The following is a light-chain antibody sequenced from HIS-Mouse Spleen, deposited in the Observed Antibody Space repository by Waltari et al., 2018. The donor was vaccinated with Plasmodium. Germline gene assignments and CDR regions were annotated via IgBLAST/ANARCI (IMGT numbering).Light chain of an antibody. CDR3: YSTDSSGNHRV. CDR2: EDS. J-gene: IGLJ3*02. CDR1: PLPKKY. Sequence: SSELPPPPPVSVSPGQTARITSLGVPLPKKYAYWYQQKSGQAPVLVIYEDSKRPSGIPERFSDSSSGTIATLTISGAQVEDEADYYCYSTDSSGNHRVFGGGTKLTVL. V-gene: IGLV3-10*01.